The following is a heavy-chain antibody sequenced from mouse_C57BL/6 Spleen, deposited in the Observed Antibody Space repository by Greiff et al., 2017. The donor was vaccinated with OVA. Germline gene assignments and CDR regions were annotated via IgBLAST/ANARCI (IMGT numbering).Heavy chain of an antibody. D-gene: IGHD1-1*01. CDR3: ARFYGSGRGYAMDY. J-gene: IGHJ4*01. V-gene: IGHV1-69*01. Sequence: VQLQQPGAELVMPGASVKLSCKASGYTFTSYWMHWVKQRPGQGLEWIGEIDPSDSYTNYNQKFKGKSTLTVDKSSSKAYMQLSSLTSEDSAVYYCARFYGSGRGYAMDYWGQGTSVTVSS. CDR1: GYTFTSYW. CDR2: IDPSDSYT.